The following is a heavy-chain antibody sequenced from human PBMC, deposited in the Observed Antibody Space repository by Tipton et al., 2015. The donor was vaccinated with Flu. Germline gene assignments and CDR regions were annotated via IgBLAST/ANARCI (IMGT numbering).Heavy chain of an antibody. V-gene: IGHV4-61*01. CDR1: GGSVSSGSYY. J-gene: IGHJ6*02. D-gene: IGHD3-3*01. Sequence: TLSLTCTVSGGSVSSGSYYWSWIRQPPGKGLEWIGYIYYSGSTNYNPSLKSRVTISVDTSKNQFSLKLSSVTAADTAVYYCARDPYYDFWSGPDSGAYGMDVWGQGTTVTVSS. CDR2: IYYSGST. CDR3: ARDPYYDFWSGPDSGAYGMDV.